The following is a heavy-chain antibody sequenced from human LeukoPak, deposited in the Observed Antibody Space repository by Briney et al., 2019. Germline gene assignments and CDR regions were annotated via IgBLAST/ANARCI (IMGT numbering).Heavy chain of an antibody. J-gene: IGHJ4*02. CDR2: ISAYNGNT. V-gene: IGHV1-18*01. D-gene: IGHD3-10*01. Sequence: ASVKVSCKASGYTFTSYGISWVRQAPGQGLEWMGWISAYNGNTNYAQKLQGRVTMTTDTSTSTAYMELRSLRSDDTAVYYCARAHLTMVRGVIIGSYFDYWGQGTLVTVSS. CDR1: GYTFTSYG. CDR3: ARAHLTMVRGVIIGSYFDY.